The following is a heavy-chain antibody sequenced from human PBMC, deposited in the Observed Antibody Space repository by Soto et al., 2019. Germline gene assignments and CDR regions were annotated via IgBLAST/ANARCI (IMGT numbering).Heavy chain of an antibody. Sequence: QVQLVQSGAEVKKPGASVKVSCKASGYTFTSYGISWVRQAPGQGLEWMGWISAYNGNTNYAQKLQGRVTMTTDATTRPAYVEQRSLRSDYTAVYSCARCRSDDDHGDYYYYRDVWSKGTTVTV. V-gene: IGHV1-18*01. CDR3: ARCRSDDDHGDYYYYRDV. J-gene: IGHJ6*03. CDR1: GYTFTSYG. CDR2: ISAYNGNT. D-gene: IGHD5-12*01.